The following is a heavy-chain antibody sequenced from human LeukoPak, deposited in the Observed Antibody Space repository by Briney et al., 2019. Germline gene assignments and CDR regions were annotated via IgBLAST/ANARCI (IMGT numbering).Heavy chain of an antibody. CDR2: ISGSGRGGST. J-gene: IGHJ4*02. V-gene: IGHV3-23*01. CDR1: GFTFNSYA. D-gene: IGHD4-17*01. Sequence: GGSLRLSCAASGFTFNSYAMSWVRQAPGKGLEWVSGISGSGRGGSTYYADSVKGRFTISRDNAKNSLYLQMNSLRAEDTAVYYCARDYGDYGGYYWGQGTLVTVSS. CDR3: ARDYGDYGGYY.